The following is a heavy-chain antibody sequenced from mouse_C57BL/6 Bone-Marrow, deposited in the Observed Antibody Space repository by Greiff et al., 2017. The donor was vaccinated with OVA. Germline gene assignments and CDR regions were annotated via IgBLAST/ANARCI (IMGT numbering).Heavy chain of an antibody. Sequence: EVKLMESGGGLVKPGGSLKLSCAASGFTFSDYGMHWVRQAPEKGLEWVAYISSGSSTIYYADTVKGRFTISRDNAKNTLLLQMTSLRSEDTAMYYCARPEDNYDAMDYWGQGTSVTVSS. V-gene: IGHV5-17*01. CDR1: GFTFSDYG. CDR3: ARPEDNYDAMDY. D-gene: IGHD1-3*01. J-gene: IGHJ4*01. CDR2: ISSGSSTI.